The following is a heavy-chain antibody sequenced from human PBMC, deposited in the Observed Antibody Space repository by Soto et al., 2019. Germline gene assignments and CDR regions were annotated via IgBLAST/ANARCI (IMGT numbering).Heavy chain of an antibody. D-gene: IGHD6-13*01. V-gene: IGHV3-23*01. J-gene: IGHJ4*02. CDR1: GFTFSSYV. Sequence: EVQLLESGGGLVQPGGSLRLSCAASGFTFSSYVMSWVRQAPGKGLEWVSAISGSGGSTYYADSVKGRFTISRDNSKNTLYLQMNSLRAEDTAVYYCAKIMIRYSSSWAFDYWGQGTLVTVSS. CDR2: ISGSGGST. CDR3: AKIMIRYSSSWAFDY.